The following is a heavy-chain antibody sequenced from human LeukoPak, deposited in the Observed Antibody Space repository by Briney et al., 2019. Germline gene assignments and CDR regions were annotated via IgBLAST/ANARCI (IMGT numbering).Heavy chain of an antibody. CDR3: ARALSAPNWYFDL. Sequence: GGSLRLSCAASGFTFSSYAMSWVRQAPGKGLEWVSVIYSGGSTYYADSVKGRFTISRDNSKNTLYLQMNSLRAEDTAVYYCARALSAPNWYFDLWGRGTLVTVSS. CDR2: IYSGGST. D-gene: IGHD3-3*02. CDR1: GFTFSSYA. V-gene: IGHV3-66*01. J-gene: IGHJ2*01.